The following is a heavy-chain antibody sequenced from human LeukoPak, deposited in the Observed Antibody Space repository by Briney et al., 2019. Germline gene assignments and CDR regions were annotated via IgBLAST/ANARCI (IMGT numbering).Heavy chain of an antibody. CDR2: IGTAGDT. CDR1: GFTFSSYD. V-gene: IGHV3-13*01. CDR3: AREHYDSSGSRAFDI. J-gene: IGHJ3*02. D-gene: IGHD3-22*01. Sequence: GGSLRLSCAASGFTFSSYDMHWVRQAPGKGLEWVSAIGTAGDTYYPGSVKGRFTISRENAKNSLYLQMNSLRAGDTAVYYCAREHYDSSGSRAFDIWGQGTMVTVSS.